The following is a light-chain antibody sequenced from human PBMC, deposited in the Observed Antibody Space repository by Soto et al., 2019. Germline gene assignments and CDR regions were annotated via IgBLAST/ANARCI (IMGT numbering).Light chain of an antibody. CDR3: QQYGSSPLT. CDR2: GAS. V-gene: IGKV3-20*01. J-gene: IGKJ4*01. CDR1: QSVSSSY. Sequence: EIVLTQSPGSLSLSPGETAILSCRASQSVSSSYLAWYQQKPGQPPRLLMFGASGRATGIPDRFSGSGSGTDFTLTISRLEPEDFAVYFCQQYGSSPLTFGGGTKVNI.